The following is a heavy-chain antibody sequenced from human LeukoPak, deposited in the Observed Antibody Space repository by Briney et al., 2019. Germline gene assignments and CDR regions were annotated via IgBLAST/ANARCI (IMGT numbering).Heavy chain of an antibody. CDR2: IDNGGSP. CDR1: GASISSHY. V-gene: IGHV4-59*11. CDR3: ARDLGRVANDYYFDS. D-gene: IGHD4/OR15-4a*01. J-gene: IGHJ4*02. Sequence: SETLSLTCTISGASISSHYWSWIRQPPGKELEWIGYIDNGGSPKYSPSLRSRVTISVVTSKNQFSLKLNSATAADTAVYYCARDLGRVANDYYFDSWGQGTLVTVSS.